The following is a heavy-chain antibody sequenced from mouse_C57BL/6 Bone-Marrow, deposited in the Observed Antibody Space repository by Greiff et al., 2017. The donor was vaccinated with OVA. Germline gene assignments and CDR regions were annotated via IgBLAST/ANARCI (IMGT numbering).Heavy chain of an antibody. CDR2: ISDGGSYT. CDR3: ARGNSWFAY. V-gene: IGHV5-4*03. Sequence: EVNLVESGGGLVKPGGSLKLSCAASGFTFSSYAMSWVRQTPEKRLEWVATISDGGSYTYYPDNVKGRFTISRDNAKNNLYLQMSHLKSEDTAMYYCARGNSWFAYWGQGTLVTVSA. J-gene: IGHJ3*01. CDR1: GFTFSSYA.